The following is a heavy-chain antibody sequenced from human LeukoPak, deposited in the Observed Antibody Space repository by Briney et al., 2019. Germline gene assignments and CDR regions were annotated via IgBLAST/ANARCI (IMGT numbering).Heavy chain of an antibody. Sequence: GGSLRLSCTASGFTFGDYAMSWVRQAPGKGLEWVGFIRIKAYGGTTEYAASVKGRFTISRDDSKSIAYLQMNSLKTEDTAVYYCTRDLPVYYDSSGFRDPNWFDPWGQGTLVTVSS. D-gene: IGHD3-22*01. CDR3: TRDLPVYYDSSGFRDPNWFDP. CDR2: IRIKAYGGTT. CDR1: GFTFGDYA. J-gene: IGHJ5*02. V-gene: IGHV3-49*04.